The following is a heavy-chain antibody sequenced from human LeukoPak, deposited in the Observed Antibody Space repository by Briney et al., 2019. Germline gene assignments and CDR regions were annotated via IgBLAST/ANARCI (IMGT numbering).Heavy chain of an antibody. CDR3: ARAPYYYDSSGYSSGEKYFQH. Sequence: SETLSLTCTVSGGSISSGGYYWSWIRQHPGKGLEWIGYIYYSGSTYYNPSLKSRVTISVDTSKNQFSLKLSSVTAADTAVYYCARAPYYYDSSGYSSGEKYFQHWGQGTLVTVSS. V-gene: IGHV4-31*03. J-gene: IGHJ1*01. D-gene: IGHD3-22*01. CDR2: IYYSGST. CDR1: GGSISSGGYY.